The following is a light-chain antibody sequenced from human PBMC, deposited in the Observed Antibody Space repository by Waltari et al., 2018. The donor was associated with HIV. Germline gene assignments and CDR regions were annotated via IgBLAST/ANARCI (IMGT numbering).Light chain of an antibody. V-gene: IGKV1-16*02. CDR3: QHYNFYPFT. CDR2: GAS. CDR1: HDIDNY. J-gene: IGKJ3*01. Sequence: DIQMTQSPSALPASVGARVTITCRASHDIDNYLAWFQQKAGKAPKSLIYGASILQSGVPSKFSGSGSGSHFTLTINNLQPEDVATYFCQHYNFYPFTFGPGTKV.